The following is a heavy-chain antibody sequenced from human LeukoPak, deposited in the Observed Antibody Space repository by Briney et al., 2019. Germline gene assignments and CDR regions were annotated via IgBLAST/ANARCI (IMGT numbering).Heavy chain of an antibody. V-gene: IGHV4-59*01. D-gene: IGHD3-16*02. Sequence: SETLSLTCTVSGGSISSYYWSWIRQPPGKGLEWIGYIYYSGSTNYNPSLKSRVTISVDTPKNQFSLKLSSVTAADTAVYYCARGDYVWGSYPLDYWGQGTLVTVSS. CDR3: ARGDYVWGSYPLDY. CDR1: GGSISSYY. J-gene: IGHJ4*02. CDR2: IYYSGST.